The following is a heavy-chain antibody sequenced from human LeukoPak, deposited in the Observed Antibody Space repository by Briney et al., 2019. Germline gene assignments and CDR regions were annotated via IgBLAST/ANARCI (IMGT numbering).Heavy chain of an antibody. CDR2: IYYSGST. V-gene: IGHV4-39*01. J-gene: IGHJ4*02. D-gene: IGHD6-13*01. CDR1: GDSVSNENFY. CDR3: AKLGLVDF. Sequence: SETLSLTCSVSGDSVSNENFYWGWIRQPPGKGLEWIGSIYYSGSTYYNPSLNSRVTISGDTSKNQFSLKLSSVTAADTAVYYRAKLGLVDFLGQGTLVTVSS.